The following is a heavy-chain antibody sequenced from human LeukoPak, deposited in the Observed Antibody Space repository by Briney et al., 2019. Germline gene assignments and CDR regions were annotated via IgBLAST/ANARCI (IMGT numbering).Heavy chain of an antibody. CDR3: ARARIGINWFDP. J-gene: IGHJ5*02. CDR1: GGTFSSYA. CDR2: IIPIFGTA. V-gene: IGHV1-69*06. Sequence: SVKVSCKASGGTFSSYAISWVRQAPGRGLEWMGGIIPIFGTANYAQKFQGRVTITADKSTSTAYMELRSLRSDDTAVYYCARARIGINWFDPWGQGTLVTISS. D-gene: IGHD2-15*01.